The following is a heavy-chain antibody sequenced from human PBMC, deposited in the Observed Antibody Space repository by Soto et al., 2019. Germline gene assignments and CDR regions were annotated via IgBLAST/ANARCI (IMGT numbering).Heavy chain of an antibody. D-gene: IGHD3-16*02. V-gene: IGHV1-24*01. CDR2: FDPEDGET. J-gene: IGHJ4*02. Sequence: ASVKVSCKVSGYTLTELSMHWVRQAPGKGLEWMGGFDPEDGETIYAQKFQGRVTMTEDTSTDTAYKEQSSLRSEDTAVYYCATDLAHLGELSLPDYWGQGTLVTVSS. CDR3: ATDLAHLGELSLPDY. CDR1: GYTLTELS.